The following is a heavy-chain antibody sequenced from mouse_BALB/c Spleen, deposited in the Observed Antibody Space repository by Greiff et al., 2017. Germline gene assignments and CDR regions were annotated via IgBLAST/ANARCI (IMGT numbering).Heavy chain of an antibody. CDR2: ISSGGGST. J-gene: IGHJ4*01. CDR3: ARQRALLRAMDY. CDR1: GFAFSSYD. Sequence: EVMLVESGGGLVKPGGSLKLSCAASGFAFSSYDMSWVRQTPEKRLEWVAYISSGGGSTYYPDTVKGRFTISRYNAKNTLYLQMSSLKSEDTAMYYCARQRALLRAMDYWGQGTSVTVSS. D-gene: IGHD1-2*01. V-gene: IGHV5-12-1*01.